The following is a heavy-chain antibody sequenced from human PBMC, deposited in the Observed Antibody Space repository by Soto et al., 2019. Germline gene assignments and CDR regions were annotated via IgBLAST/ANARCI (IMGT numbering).Heavy chain of an antibody. J-gene: IGHJ6*02. CDR3: AKDCITMVRGVIRGAGMDV. CDR2: ISGSGGST. CDR1: GFTFSSYA. V-gene: IGHV3-23*01. D-gene: IGHD3-10*01. Sequence: GGSLRLSCTASGFTFSSYAMSWVRQAPGKGLEWVSAISGSGGSTYYADSVKGRFTISRDNSKNTLYLQMNSLRAEDTAVYYCAKDCITMVRGVIRGAGMDVWGQGTTVTVSS.